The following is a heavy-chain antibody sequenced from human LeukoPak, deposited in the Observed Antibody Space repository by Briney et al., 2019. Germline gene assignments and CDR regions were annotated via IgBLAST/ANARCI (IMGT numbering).Heavy chain of an antibody. J-gene: IGHJ4*02. CDR3: ARIWGGTYYFDY. V-gene: IGHV4-39*01. CDR1: ACSISSSSYY. Sequence: PSETLSLTCTVSACSISSSSYYWGWIRQPPGKGLEWFGSFYYSGSTYYNPSLKSPVTISVDTSKNQFSLKLSSVTGAGTAVYYCARIWGGTYYFDYWGQGTLVTVSS. D-gene: IGHD3-16*01. CDR2: FYYSGST.